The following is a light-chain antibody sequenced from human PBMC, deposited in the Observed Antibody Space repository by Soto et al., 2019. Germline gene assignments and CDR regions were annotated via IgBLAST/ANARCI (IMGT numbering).Light chain of an antibody. CDR2: GAS. J-gene: IGKJ5*01. Sequence: EIVMTQSPCTLSVSPVERVTLSCRASQSVGNNLAWHQQKPGQAPRLLIYGASTRATGFPARFSGSGSGTEFTLTISSLQSEDFAVYYCQQYNGWPITFGQGTRLEIK. V-gene: IGKV3-15*01. CDR1: QSVGNN. CDR3: QQYNGWPIT.